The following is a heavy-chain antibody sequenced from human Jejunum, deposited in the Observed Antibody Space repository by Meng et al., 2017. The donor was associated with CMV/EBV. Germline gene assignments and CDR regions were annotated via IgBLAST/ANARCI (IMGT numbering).Heavy chain of an antibody. Sequence: CKASGYTFTSYAMHWVRQAPGQRLEWMGWINAGNGNTKYSQKFQGRVTITRDTSASTAYMELSSLRSEDTAVYYCARDWAVAAHQPEWGQGTLVTVSS. CDR2: INAGNGNT. D-gene: IGHD6-19*01. CDR3: ARDWAVAAHQPE. CDR1: GYTFTSYA. V-gene: IGHV1-3*01. J-gene: IGHJ4*02.